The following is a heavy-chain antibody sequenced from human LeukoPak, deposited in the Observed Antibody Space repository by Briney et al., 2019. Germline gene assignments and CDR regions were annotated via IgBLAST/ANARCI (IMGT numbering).Heavy chain of an antibody. CDR1: GFTFSSYG. CDR2: IRYDGSNK. Sequence: PGGSLRLSCAASGFTFSSYGMHWVRQAPGRGLEWVAFIRYDGSNKYYADSVKGRFTISRDNSKNTLYLQMNSLRAEDTAVYYCAKDSGQSLSVYYFDYWGQGTLVTVSS. V-gene: IGHV3-30*02. D-gene: IGHD3-10*01. CDR3: AKDSGQSLSVYYFDY. J-gene: IGHJ4*02.